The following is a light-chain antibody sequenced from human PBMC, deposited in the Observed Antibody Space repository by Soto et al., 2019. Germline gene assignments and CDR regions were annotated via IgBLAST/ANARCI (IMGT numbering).Light chain of an antibody. J-gene: IGLJ2*01. V-gene: IGLV2-14*01. Sequence: QSALTQPASVSRSPGQSITISCTGTSGDIGTYKYVSWYQQYPGQAPKLIIYNIRARPSGVSSRFSGSQSGNTASLAISGLRAEDEADYFCSAYVDSSAVIFGRGTKLTVL. CDR2: NIR. CDR3: SAYVDSSAVI. CDR1: SGDIGTYKY.